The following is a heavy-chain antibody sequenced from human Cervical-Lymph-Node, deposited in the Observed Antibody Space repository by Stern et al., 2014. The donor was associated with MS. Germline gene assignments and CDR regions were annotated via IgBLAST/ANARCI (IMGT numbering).Heavy chain of an antibody. V-gene: IGHV1-18*01. CDR3: ARVLGGASAAAGLNWFDP. CDR1: GYTFTSYC. D-gene: IGHD6-13*01. Sequence: VQLVQWGAEVKKPWASVKVSCKASGYTFTSYCISWVRQAPGQGLEWIGEISAYNGNNNNAQKIQGRGTMTTDTSNRPALKVSWSLRSDDTAVYYCARVLGGASAAAGLNWFDPWGQGTLVTVSS. J-gene: IGHJ5*02. CDR2: ISAYNGNN.